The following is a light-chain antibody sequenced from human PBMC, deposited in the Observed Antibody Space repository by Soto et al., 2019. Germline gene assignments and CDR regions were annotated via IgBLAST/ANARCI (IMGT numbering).Light chain of an antibody. V-gene: IGLV4-69*01. CDR3: QTWGTGIQV. CDR2: LNSDGSH. CDR1: SGHSSYA. Sequence: QLVLTQSPSASASLGASVKLTCTLSSGHSSYAIAWHQQQPEKGPRYLMNLNSDGSHSEGDGIPDRFSGSSSGAERYLTISSLQSEDEADYYCQTWGTGIQVFGGGTKLTVL. J-gene: IGLJ2*01.